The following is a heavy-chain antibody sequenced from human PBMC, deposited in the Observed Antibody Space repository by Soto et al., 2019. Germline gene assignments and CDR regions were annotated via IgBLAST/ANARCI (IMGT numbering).Heavy chain of an antibody. CDR3: ARQGPYDSSGYFLYYYYYGMDV. D-gene: IGHD3-22*01. Sequence: LRLSCAASGFTFSSYSMNWVRQAPGKGLEGGSSISSSSSYIYYADTVKGPFTISRDNAKNTLCLQMNSMRAEDKAVYYCARQGPYDSSGYFLYYYYYGMDVWGQGTTVTVSS. V-gene: IGHV3-21*01. CDR2: ISSSSSYI. CDR1: GFTFSSYS. J-gene: IGHJ6*02.